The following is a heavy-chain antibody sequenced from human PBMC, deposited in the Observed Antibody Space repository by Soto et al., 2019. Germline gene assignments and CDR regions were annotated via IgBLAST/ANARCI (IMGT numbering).Heavy chain of an antibody. CDR1: GDSVCGYSAA. D-gene: IGHD3-22*01. CDR2: TYYRSKWYN. V-gene: IGHV6-1*01. Sequence: PTFTLSCAISGDSVCGYSAAWNCIRQSTSRGLEWLGRTYYRSKWYNDYAVSVKSRITVKPDTSKNQFSLHLNSVTPEDTAVYYCAREFPEYESSDSFLDYWRQGSLDTVTS. CDR3: AREFPEYESSDSFLDY. J-gene: IGHJ4*02.